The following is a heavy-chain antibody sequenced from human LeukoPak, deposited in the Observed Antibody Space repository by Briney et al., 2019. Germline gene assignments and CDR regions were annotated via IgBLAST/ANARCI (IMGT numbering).Heavy chain of an antibody. V-gene: IGHV4-59*01. J-gene: IGHJ4*02. CDR1: GGSISSYY. D-gene: IGHD2-21*02. CDR2: IYYSGGT. CDR3: ASGVGDLYYFDY. Sequence: SETLSLTCTVSGGSISSYYWSWIRQPPGKGLEWIGYIYYSGGTNYNPSLKSRVTISVDTSKNQFSLKLSSVTAADTAVYYCASGVGDLYYFDYWGQGTLVTVSS.